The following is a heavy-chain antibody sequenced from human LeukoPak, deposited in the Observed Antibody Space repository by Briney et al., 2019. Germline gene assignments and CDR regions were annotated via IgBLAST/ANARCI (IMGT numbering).Heavy chain of an antibody. Sequence: SETLSLTCTVSGGSISSYYWSWIRQPPGKGLEWIGYIYYSGSTNYNPSLKSRVTILVDTSKNQFSLKLSSVTAADTAVYYCAREGYTANDAFDIWGQGTMVTVSS. V-gene: IGHV4-59*01. CDR3: AREGYTANDAFDI. J-gene: IGHJ3*02. D-gene: IGHD2-2*02. CDR2: IYYSGST. CDR1: GGSISSYY.